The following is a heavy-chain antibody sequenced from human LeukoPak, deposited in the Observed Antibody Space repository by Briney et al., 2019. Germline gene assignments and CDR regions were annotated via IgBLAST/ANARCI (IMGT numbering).Heavy chain of an antibody. CDR3: ARKQTGTMYDV. CDR1: GGSISSSSYY. V-gene: IGHV4-39*07. Sequence: SETLSLTCIVPGGSISSSSYYWAWIRQSPGKGLEWIGTFSSGGSAYYNPSLTSRVSISKDTSDNQFSLRLYSVTAADTAVYYCARKQTGTMYDVWGQGTLVTVSS. J-gene: IGHJ4*02. D-gene: IGHD1-7*01. CDR2: FSSGGSA.